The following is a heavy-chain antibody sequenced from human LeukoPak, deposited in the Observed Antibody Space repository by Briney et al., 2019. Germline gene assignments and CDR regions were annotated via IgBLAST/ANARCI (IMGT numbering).Heavy chain of an antibody. D-gene: IGHD3-22*01. CDR3: ARDPYYYDSSGYLYY. V-gene: IGHV3-30*03. J-gene: IGHJ4*02. Sequence: GGSLRLSCAASGFTFSSYSMNWVRQAPGKGLEWVAVISYDGSNKYYADSVKGRFTISRDNSKNTLYLQMNSLRAEDTAVYYCARDPYYYDSSGYLYYWGQGTLVTVSS. CDR1: GFTFSSYS. CDR2: ISYDGSNK.